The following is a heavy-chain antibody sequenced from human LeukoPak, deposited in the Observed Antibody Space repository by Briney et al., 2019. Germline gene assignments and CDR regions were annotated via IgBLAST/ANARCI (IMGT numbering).Heavy chain of an antibody. CDR2: INPSGGYT. J-gene: IGHJ4*02. D-gene: IGHD3-22*01. CDR3: ARQEDSSGYYYYY. Sequence: GASVKVSCKASGYTFTNYYIHWVRQAPGQGLEWMGIINPSGGYTTYAQKFQGRVTMTRDTSTSTVSMELSGLRSEDTAVYFCARQEDSSGYYYYYWGQGTLVTVSS. CDR1: GYTFTNYY. V-gene: IGHV1-46*01.